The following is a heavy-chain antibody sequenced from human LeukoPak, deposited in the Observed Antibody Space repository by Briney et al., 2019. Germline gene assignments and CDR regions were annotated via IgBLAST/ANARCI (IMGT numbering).Heavy chain of an antibody. J-gene: IGHJ3*02. CDR3: ARLGVDAFDI. V-gene: IGHV3-13*04. Sequence: GGSLRLSCAASGFTFSSYDMHWVRQPRGKGLEWVSAIGTAGDTYYPGSVKGRFTISRENAKNSLYLQMNSLRARDTAVYYCARLGVDAFDIWGQGTMVTVSS. CDR1: GFTFSSYD. CDR2: IGTAGDT.